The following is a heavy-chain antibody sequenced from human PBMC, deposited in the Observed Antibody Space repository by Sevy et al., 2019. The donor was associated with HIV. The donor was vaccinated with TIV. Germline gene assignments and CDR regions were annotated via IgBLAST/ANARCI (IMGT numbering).Heavy chain of an antibody. CDR3: TSGYTYSRYFDY. CDR2: IKSKSDGGTI. D-gene: IGHD6-13*01. V-gene: IGHV3-15*07. J-gene: IGHJ4*02. Sequence: GGSLRLSCAASGFTINDAGMNWVRQAPGKGLEWVGRIKSKSDGGTIDYAAHVKGRFAISRDDSKNTLLLQMNSLETEDTAVYYCTSGYTYSRYFDYWGQGTLVTVSS. CDR1: GFTINDAG.